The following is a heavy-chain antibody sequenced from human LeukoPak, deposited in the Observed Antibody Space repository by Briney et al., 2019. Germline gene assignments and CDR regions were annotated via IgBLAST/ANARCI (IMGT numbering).Heavy chain of an antibody. Sequence: ASVKVSCKVSGYTLTELSMHWVRQAPGKGLGWMGGFDPEDGETIYAQKFQGRVTMTEDTSTDTAYMELSSLRSEDTAVYYCATASSGWYGRLVDYWGQGTLVTVSS. J-gene: IGHJ4*02. V-gene: IGHV1-24*01. CDR1: GYTLTELS. CDR3: ATASSGWYGRLVDY. D-gene: IGHD6-19*01. CDR2: FDPEDGET.